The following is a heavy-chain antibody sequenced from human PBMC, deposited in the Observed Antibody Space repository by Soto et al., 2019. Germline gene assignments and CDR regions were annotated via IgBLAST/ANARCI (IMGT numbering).Heavy chain of an antibody. CDR1: GVSISSGNW. CDR3: ARLVYDSRLNYLYFDF. Sequence: SETLSLTCAVSGVSISSGNWWSWVRQSPGEGLEWIGEIYHDGSANYYPSFESRVTMSVDKSKNQFSLKLTSVTAADTAIYYCARLVYDSRLNYLYFDFWGQGTLVTVSS. CDR2: IYHDGSA. D-gene: IGHD3-22*01. J-gene: IGHJ4*02. V-gene: IGHV4-4*02.